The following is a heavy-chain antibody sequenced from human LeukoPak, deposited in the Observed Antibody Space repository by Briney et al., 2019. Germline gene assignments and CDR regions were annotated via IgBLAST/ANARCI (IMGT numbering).Heavy chain of an antibody. Sequence: GGSLRLSCAASGLTFTNYAMSWVRQAPGKGLEWVSVIGFGGASTYYADSVKGRFTISRDNSKNTLHLQMDSLRAEDTAVYYCARSGKMAAPPAYWGQGTLVTVSS. V-gene: IGHV3-23*01. J-gene: IGHJ4*02. CDR3: ARSGKMAAPPAY. D-gene: IGHD4-23*01. CDR1: GLTFTNYA. CDR2: IGFGGAST.